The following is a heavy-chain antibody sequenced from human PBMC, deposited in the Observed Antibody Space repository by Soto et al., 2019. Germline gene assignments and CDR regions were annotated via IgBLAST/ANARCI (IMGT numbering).Heavy chain of an antibody. V-gene: IGHV3-30-3*01. CDR2: ISYDGSNK. Sequence: QVQLVESGGGVVQPGRSLRLSCAASGFTFSSYAMHWVRQAPGKGLEWVAVISYDGSNKYYADSVKGRFTISRDNSKNTLYRQMNSLRAEDTAVYYCARGQAAAGNNWFDPWGQGTLVTVSS. J-gene: IGHJ5*02. CDR1: GFTFSSYA. D-gene: IGHD6-13*01. CDR3: ARGQAAAGNNWFDP.